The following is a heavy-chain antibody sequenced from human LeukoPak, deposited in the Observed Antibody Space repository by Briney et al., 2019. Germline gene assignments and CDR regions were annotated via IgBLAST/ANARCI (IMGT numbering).Heavy chain of an antibody. CDR1: GYTFTNYG. CDR3: ARKPTAYPNDY. D-gene: IGHD4/OR15-4a*01. V-gene: IGHV1-18*04. Sequence: GASVKVSCKASGYTFTNYGISWVRQAPRQGLEWMGWISAYNGNTNYAQRLQGRVTVTTETSTSTAYMELRSLRPDDTAIYYCARKPTAYPNDYWGQGTLVTVSS. J-gene: IGHJ4*02. CDR2: ISAYNGNT.